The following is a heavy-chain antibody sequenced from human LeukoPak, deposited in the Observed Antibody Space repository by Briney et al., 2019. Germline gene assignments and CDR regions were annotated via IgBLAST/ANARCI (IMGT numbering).Heavy chain of an antibody. CDR2: IIPILGIA. J-gene: IGHJ4*02. CDR1: GGTFSSYA. V-gene: IGHV1-69*04. CDR3: ASHTYYYSSGSFAY. Sequence: SVKVSCKASGGTFSSYAISWVRQAPGQGLEWMGRIIPILGIANYAQKFQGRVTITADKSTSTAYLELSSLRSEDTAVYYCASHTYYYSSGSFAYWGQGTLVTVSS. D-gene: IGHD3-10*01.